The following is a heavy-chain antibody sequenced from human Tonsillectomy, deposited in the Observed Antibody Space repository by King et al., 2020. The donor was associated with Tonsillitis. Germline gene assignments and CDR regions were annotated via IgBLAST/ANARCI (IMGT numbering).Heavy chain of an antibody. J-gene: IGHJ4*02. V-gene: IGHV3-30*01. D-gene: IGHD1-26*01. CDR1: GFIFSGHA. CDR2: ILFDGDKE. CDR3: ARDNYAYSGSFHGY. Sequence: VQLVESGGGVVQPGRSLRLSWAASGFIFSGHAMHWVRQTPGKGLEWVAAILFDGDKEYYGDSVRGRFTISRDNSENTLDLQMNSLTAEYTAVYSCARDNYAYSGSFHGYWGQGTLVTVSS.